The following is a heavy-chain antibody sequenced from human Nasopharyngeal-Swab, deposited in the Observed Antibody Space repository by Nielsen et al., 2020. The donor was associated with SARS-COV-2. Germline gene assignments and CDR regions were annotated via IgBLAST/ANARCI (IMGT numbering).Heavy chain of an antibody. Sequence: KVSCKGSGYSFTSYWIGWVRQMPGKGLEWTGIIYPGDSDTRYSPSFQGQVTISADKSISTAYLQWSSLKASDTATYYCARQMDYYGSGSPPGYWGQGTLVTVSS. CDR1: GYSFTSYW. J-gene: IGHJ4*02. CDR3: ARQMDYYGSGSPPGY. D-gene: IGHD3-10*01. CDR2: IYPGDSDT. V-gene: IGHV5-51*01.